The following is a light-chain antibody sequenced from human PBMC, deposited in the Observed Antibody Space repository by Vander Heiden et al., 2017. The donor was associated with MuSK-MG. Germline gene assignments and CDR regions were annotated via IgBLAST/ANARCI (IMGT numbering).Light chain of an antibody. Sequence: DVQTTQSPSSLSAYVEDRVTITCRASRDISSNLNWYQQRIGQTPKLLIYTTSYLRSGVPSKFTGGGSGTDFTLTISNLQPENIATYYCQKSYMAPWRFGLGTRVEIK. V-gene: IGKV1-39*01. J-gene: IGKJ1*01. CDR2: TTS. CDR3: QKSYMAPWR. CDR1: RDISSN.